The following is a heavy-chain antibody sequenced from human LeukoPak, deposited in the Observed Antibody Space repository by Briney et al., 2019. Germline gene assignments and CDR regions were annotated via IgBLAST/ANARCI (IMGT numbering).Heavy chain of an antibody. CDR3: ARDGSDLREREFDP. V-gene: IGHV4-38-2*02. Sequence: PSETLSLTCAVSGYSISSGYYWGWIRQPPGKGLEWIGSIYHSGSTYYNPSLKSRVTISVDTSKNQFSLKLSSVTAADTAVYYCARDGSDLREREFDPWGQGTLVTVSS. CDR2: IYHSGST. J-gene: IGHJ5*02. CDR1: GYSISSGYY. D-gene: IGHD3-10*01.